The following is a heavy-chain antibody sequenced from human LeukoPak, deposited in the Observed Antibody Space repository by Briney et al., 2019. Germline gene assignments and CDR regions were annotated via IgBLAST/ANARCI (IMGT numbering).Heavy chain of an antibody. D-gene: IGHD1-1*01. CDR3: ARAQLNLLVDFGMDV. J-gene: IGHJ6*02. CDR1: GGSISSYY. Sequence: PSEPLSLTCTVSGGSISSYYWSWIRQPPGKGLEWIGYINYSGSTNYNPSLKSRVTISVDTSKNQFSLKLSSVTAADTAVYYCARAQLNLLVDFGMDVWGQGTTVTVSS. CDR2: INYSGST. V-gene: IGHV4-59*01.